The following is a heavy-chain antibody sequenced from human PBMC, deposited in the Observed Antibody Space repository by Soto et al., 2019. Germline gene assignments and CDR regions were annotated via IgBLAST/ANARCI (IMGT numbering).Heavy chain of an antibody. J-gene: IGHJ6*02. CDR2: IYQGGSA. V-gene: IGHV4-30-2*06. CDR3: ARAFYGVDL. Sequence: SETLSLTCTVSGGSITRGGYSWSLIRQSPGQGLEWIGYIYQGGSAYYNPSLKTRVTILVDRSNNQFSLNLTSVTAADTAVYYCARAFYGVDLWGQGTTVTVSS. CDR1: GGSITRGGYS.